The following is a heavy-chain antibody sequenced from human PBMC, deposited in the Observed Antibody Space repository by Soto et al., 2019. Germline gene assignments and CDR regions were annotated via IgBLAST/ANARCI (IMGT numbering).Heavy chain of an antibody. Sequence: QVQLQESGPGLVKPSETLSLTCTVSGDSLTRNYWSWIRQSPGKGLEWLAFIHNGRTTNYNPSLVGRVSISVDTSKSQLSLNLNSVIAADTAVYYCARTLSGGFDYWGQGTLVTVSS. CDR2: IHNGRTT. CDR3: ARTLSGGFDY. J-gene: IGHJ4*02. CDR1: GDSLTRNY. V-gene: IGHV4-59*01.